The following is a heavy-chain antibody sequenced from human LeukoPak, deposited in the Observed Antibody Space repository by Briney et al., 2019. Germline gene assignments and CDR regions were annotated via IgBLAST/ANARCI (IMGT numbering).Heavy chain of an antibody. J-gene: IGHJ4*02. CDR3: ARSINWNYGSFDY. D-gene: IGHD1-7*01. CDR1: GGSFSGYY. Sequence: SETLSLTCAVYGGSFSGYYWSWIRQPPGKGLEWIGEINHSGSTNYNPSLKSRVTISVDTSKNQFSLKLNSVTAADTAVYYCARSINWNYGSFDYWGQGTLVTVSS. CDR2: INHSGST. V-gene: IGHV4-34*01.